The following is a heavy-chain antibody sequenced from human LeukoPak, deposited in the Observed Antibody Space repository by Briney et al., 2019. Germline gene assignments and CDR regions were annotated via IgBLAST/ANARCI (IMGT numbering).Heavy chain of an antibody. Sequence: GGSVKVSRKTSGYTFTSYDLHWVRPAPGKGLEWMGRINPSGGSTSYAQKFQGRVTMNRDTSTSTVYMDLSSLSAEDTAVYYCATSRTPNSPYDDVDYGGQGTRVTV. CDR1: GYTFTSYD. V-gene: IGHV1-46*01. D-gene: IGHD5-12*01. J-gene: IGHJ4*02. CDR3: ATSRTPNSPYDDVDY. CDR2: INPSGGST.